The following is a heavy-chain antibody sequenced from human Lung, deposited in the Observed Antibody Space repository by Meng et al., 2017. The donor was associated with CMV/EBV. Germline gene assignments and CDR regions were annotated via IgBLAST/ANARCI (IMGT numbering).Heavy chain of an antibody. Sequence: EXLKIYCKVSGFTFSNYWMNWVRQTPEKGMEWVSNIKKEGSEKNYLGSVKGRFTISRDNAKNSLYLQMNRLRVKDTPVYYCARDFDYWDQGTRVTVSS. V-gene: IGHV3-7*01. J-gene: IGHJ4*02. CDR3: ARDFDY. CDR2: IKKEGSEK. CDR1: GFTFSNYW.